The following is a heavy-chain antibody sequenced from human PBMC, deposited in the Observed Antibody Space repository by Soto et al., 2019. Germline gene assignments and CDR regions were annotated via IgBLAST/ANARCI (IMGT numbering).Heavy chain of an antibody. CDR1: GFNFSSYW. CDR2: IKQDGSEK. CDR3: ARDDYGDYGSDYYYYGMDV. Sequence: GGSLRLSCAASGFNFSSYWMSWVRQAPGKGLEWVANIKQDGSEKYYVDSVKGRFTISRDNAKNSLYLQMNSLRAEDTAVYYCARDDYGDYGSDYYYYGMDVWGQGTTVTLSS. D-gene: IGHD4-17*01. J-gene: IGHJ6*02. V-gene: IGHV3-7*04.